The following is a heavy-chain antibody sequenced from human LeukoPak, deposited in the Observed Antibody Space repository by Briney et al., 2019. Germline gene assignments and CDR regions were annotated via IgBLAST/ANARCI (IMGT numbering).Heavy chain of an antibody. CDR2: ISGSGGST. V-gene: IGHV3-23*01. Sequence: SGGSLRLSCAASGFTFSSYAMSWVCQAPGKGLEWVSAISGSGGSTYYADSVKGRFTISRDNSKNTLYLQMNRLRAEDTAVYYCAKDRLVRRWLQLVLDYWGQGTLVTVSS. J-gene: IGHJ4*02. CDR1: GFTFSSYA. CDR3: AKDRLVRRWLQLVLDY. D-gene: IGHD5-24*01.